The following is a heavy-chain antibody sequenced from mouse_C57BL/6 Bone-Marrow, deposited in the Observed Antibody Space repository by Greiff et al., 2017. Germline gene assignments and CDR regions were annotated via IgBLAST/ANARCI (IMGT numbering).Heavy chain of an antibody. CDR2: IDPSDSYT. J-gene: IGHJ4*01. CDR1: GYTFTSYW. V-gene: IGHV1-50*01. Sequence: QVQLQQPGAELVKPGASVKLSCKASGYTFTSYWMQWVKQRPGQGLEWIGEIDPSDSYTNYNQKFKGKATLTVDTSSSTAYMQLSSLTSEDSAVYYCARNDGPLDYWGQGTSVTVSS. D-gene: IGHD2-12*01. CDR3: ARNDGPLDY.